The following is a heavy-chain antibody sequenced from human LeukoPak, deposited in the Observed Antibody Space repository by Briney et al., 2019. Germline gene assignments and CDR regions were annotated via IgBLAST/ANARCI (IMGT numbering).Heavy chain of an antibody. D-gene: IGHD4-17*01. CDR3: ASFVPTVTTQGEVLDY. V-gene: IGHV3-21*01. CDR2: ISSSSSYI. Sequence: GGSLRLSCAASGFTFSSYSMNWVRQAPGKGLEWVSPISSSSSYIYYADSVKGRFTISRDNAKNSLYLQMNSLRAEDTAVYYCASFVPTVTTQGEVLDYWGQGTLVTVSS. J-gene: IGHJ4*02. CDR1: GFTFSSYS.